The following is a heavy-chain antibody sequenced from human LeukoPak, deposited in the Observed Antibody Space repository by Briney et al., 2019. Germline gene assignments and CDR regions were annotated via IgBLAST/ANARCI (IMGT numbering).Heavy chain of an antibody. J-gene: IGHJ4*02. CDR3: ARGGGSFALIH. V-gene: IGHV3-23*01. CDR1: GLTLSNYG. Sequence: QPGGSLRLSCVVSGLTLSNYGMSWVRQAPGKGLEWVSGISERGGSTNYADSVKGRFIISRDTSKNTVYLQMNSLRAEDTAVYYCARGGGSFALIHWGQGTLVTVSS. D-gene: IGHD2-15*01. CDR2: ISERGGST.